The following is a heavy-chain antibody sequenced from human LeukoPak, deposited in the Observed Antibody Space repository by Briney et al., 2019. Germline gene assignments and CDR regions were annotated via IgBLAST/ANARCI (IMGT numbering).Heavy chain of an antibody. CDR2: INSNSGGT. CDR1: GYTFTGYY. V-gene: IGHV1-2*02. J-gene: IGHJ5*01. D-gene: IGHD6-19*01. Sequence: EASVKVSCKASGYTFTGYYIHWVRQAPGQGLEWMGWINSNSGGTNYEQRLQGRVTLTRDTSTSTAYMELSSLTYDDTAVYYCVRDWAGFGSGWYDFWGQGTLVTVSS. CDR3: VRDWAGFGSGWYDF.